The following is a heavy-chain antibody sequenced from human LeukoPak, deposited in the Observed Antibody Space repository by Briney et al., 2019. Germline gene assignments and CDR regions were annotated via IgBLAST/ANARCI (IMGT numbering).Heavy chain of an antibody. Sequence: GGSLRLSCAASGFTFSNYAMTWVRQAPGKGLEWVAVISTDGSNKYYTDSVKGRFTISRDNSKNTLYLQMDSLRTEDTAVYYCARDRKAGGVGEFDPWGQGTLVTVSS. CDR2: ISTDGSNK. CDR3: ARDRKAGGVGEFDP. V-gene: IGHV3-30*03. D-gene: IGHD1-26*01. CDR1: GFTFSNYA. J-gene: IGHJ5*02.